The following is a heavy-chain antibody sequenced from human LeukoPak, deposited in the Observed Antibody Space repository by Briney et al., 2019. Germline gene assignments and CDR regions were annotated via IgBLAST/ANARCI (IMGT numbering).Heavy chain of an antibody. CDR3: TTVSAPPADYYDSSGYSDRHDY. Sequence: PGGSLRLSCAASGFTFSNAWMSWVRQAPGKGLEWVGRIKSKTDGGTTDYAAPVKGRFTISRDDSKNTLYLQMNSLKTEDTAVYYCTTVSAPPADYYDSSGYSDRHDYWGQGTLVTVSS. CDR1: GFTFSNAW. CDR2: IKSKTDGGTT. J-gene: IGHJ4*02. V-gene: IGHV3-15*01. D-gene: IGHD3-22*01.